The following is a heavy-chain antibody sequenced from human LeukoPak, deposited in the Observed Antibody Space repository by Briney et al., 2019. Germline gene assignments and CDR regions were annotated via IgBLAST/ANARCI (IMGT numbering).Heavy chain of an antibody. V-gene: IGHV3-30*14. D-gene: IGHD6-19*01. CDR2: ISYDGSNK. CDR3: ARTREQWQVLDY. J-gene: IGHJ4*02. CDR1: GFTFSSYA. Sequence: GGSLRLSCAASGFTFSSYAMHWVRQAPGKGLEWVAVISYDGSNKYYADSVKGRFSISRDNSKNMVYLQLNSLRGEDTAVYYCARTREQWQVLDYWGQGTLVTVSS.